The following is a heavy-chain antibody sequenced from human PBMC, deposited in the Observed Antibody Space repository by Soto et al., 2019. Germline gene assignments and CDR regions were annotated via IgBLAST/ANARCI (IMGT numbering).Heavy chain of an antibody. CDR1: GYTFTTYG. CDR3: ARGRYGDY. CDR2: ISAHNGNT. D-gene: IGHD1-1*01. J-gene: IGHJ4*02. V-gene: IGHV1-18*01. Sequence: QVHLVQSGAEVRKPGASVKVSCKGSGYTFTTYGITWVRQAPGQGLEWMGWISAHNGNTNYAQKLQGRVTVTRDTSTSTAHMELRNLRSDDTAVYYCARGRYGDYWGQGALVTVSS.